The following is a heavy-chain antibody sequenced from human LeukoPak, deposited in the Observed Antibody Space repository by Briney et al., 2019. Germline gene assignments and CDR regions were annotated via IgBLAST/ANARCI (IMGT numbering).Heavy chain of an antibody. CDR3: ARDRRLGYSSGWYGDNYYYYGMDV. CDR2: INAYNGNT. V-gene: IGHV1-18*01. J-gene: IGHJ6*02. D-gene: IGHD6-19*01. CDR1: GYTFTSYG. Sequence: ASVKVSCKASGYTFTSYGISWVRQAPGQGLEWMGWINAYNGNTNYAQKLQGRVTMTTDTSTSTAYMELRSLRSDDTAVYYCARDRRLGYSSGWYGDNYYYYGMDVWGQGTTVTVSS.